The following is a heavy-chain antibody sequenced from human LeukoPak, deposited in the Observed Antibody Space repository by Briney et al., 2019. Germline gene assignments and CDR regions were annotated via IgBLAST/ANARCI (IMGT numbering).Heavy chain of an antibody. V-gene: IGHV3-30*04. Sequence: GRSLRLSCAASGFTFSSYAMHWVRQAPGKGLEWVAVISYDGSNKYYADSVKGRFTISRDNSKNTLYLQMNSLRAEDTAVYYCARLTIAVAGPEFDYWGQGTLVTVSS. CDR1: GFTFSSYA. CDR2: ISYDGSNK. J-gene: IGHJ4*02. D-gene: IGHD6-19*01. CDR3: ARLTIAVAGPEFDY.